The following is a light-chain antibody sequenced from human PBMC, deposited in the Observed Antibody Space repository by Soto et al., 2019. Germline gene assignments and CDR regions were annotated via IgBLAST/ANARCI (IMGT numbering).Light chain of an antibody. CDR2: DAS. Sequence: DIQMNQSPSTLSASVGDRVTITCRASQSISSWLAWYQQKPGKAPKLLIYDASSLESGVPSRFPGSGSGTELSVAVRGLQSGACETYYCQLYNSYSWFDRVTKVDIK. V-gene: IGKV1-5*01. CDR1: QSISSW. CDR3: QLYNSYSW. J-gene: IGKJ1*01.